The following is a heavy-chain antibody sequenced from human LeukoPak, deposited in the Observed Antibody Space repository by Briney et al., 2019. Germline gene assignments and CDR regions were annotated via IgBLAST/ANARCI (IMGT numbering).Heavy chain of an antibody. CDR3: ARDLPITMVRGGPFDY. Sequence: GGSLRLSCAASGFTFSSYSMNRVRQAPGKGLEWVSSISSSSSYIYYADSVKGRFTISRDNAKNSLYLQMNSLRAEDTAVYYCARDLPITMVRGGPFDYWGQGTLVTVSS. D-gene: IGHD3-10*01. V-gene: IGHV3-21*01. J-gene: IGHJ4*02. CDR1: GFTFSSYS. CDR2: ISSSSSYI.